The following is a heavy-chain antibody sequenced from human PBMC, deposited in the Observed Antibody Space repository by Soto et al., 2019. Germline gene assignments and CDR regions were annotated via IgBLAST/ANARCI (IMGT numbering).Heavy chain of an antibody. CDR3: ASHGWRGYDFWYFDY. J-gene: IGHJ4*02. D-gene: IGHD3-3*01. V-gene: IGHV4-39*01. CDR2: IYYSGST. Sequence: PSETLSLTCTVSGGSISSSSYYWGWIRQPPGKGLEWIGSIYYSGSTYYNPSLKSRVTISVDTSKNQFSLKLSSVTAADTAVYYFASHGWRGYDFWYFDYWGQGTLVNVSS. CDR1: GGSISSSSYY.